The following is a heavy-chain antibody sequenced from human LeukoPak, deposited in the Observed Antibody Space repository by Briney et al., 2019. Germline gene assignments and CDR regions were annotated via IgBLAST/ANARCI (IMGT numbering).Heavy chain of an antibody. Sequence: GGSLRLSCAASGFTFSSYWMSWVRQAPAKGLEWVANIKQDGSEKYYVDSVKGRFTISRDNAKNSLYLQMNSLRAEDTAVYYCARDNLGVITTLDYWGQGTLVTVSS. D-gene: IGHD3-22*01. J-gene: IGHJ4*02. CDR3: ARDNLGVITTLDY. CDR1: GFTFSSYW. V-gene: IGHV3-7*04. CDR2: IKQDGSEK.